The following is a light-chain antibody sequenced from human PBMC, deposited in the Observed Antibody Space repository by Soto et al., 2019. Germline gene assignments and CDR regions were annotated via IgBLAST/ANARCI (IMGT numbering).Light chain of an antibody. CDR2: KTS. CDR1: HSLTTW. J-gene: IGKJ1*01. Sequence: DIHMTQSPSTLSASVGDRVTITCRASHSLTTWLAWYQQKPGKAPNLLIYKTSSLESGVPSRFSGSGSGTGLSLTVSGLQPGDFAGYYCEHWSDYSWTFGQGTKVEVK. V-gene: IGKV1-5*03. CDR3: EHWSDYSWT.